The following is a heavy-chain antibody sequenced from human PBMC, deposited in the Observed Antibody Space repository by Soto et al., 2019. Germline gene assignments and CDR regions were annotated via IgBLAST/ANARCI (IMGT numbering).Heavy chain of an antibody. D-gene: IGHD5-18*01. J-gene: IGHJ4*02. CDR3: ARDKDGYSFDY. Sequence: PPETLSLTCTVSGGSISSGDYYWSWIRQPPGKGLEWIGYIYYSGSTYYNPSLKSRVTISVDTSKNQFSLKLSSVTAADTAVYYCARDKDGYSFDYWGQGTLVTVSS. V-gene: IGHV4-30-4*01. CDR1: GGSISSGDYY. CDR2: IYYSGST.